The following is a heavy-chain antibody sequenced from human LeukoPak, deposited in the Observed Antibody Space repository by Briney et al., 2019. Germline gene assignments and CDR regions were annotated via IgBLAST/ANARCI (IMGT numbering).Heavy chain of an antibody. D-gene: IGHD3-10*01. CDR2: ISSSSSYI. Sequence: GGSLRLSCAASGSTFSSYSMNWVRQAPGKGLEWVSSISSSSSYIYYADSVKGRFTISRDNAKNSLYLQMNSLRAEDTAVYYCARGSIRGYVSYNWGQGTLVTVSS. CDR1: GSTFSSYS. J-gene: IGHJ4*02. V-gene: IGHV3-21*01. CDR3: ARGSIRGYVSYN.